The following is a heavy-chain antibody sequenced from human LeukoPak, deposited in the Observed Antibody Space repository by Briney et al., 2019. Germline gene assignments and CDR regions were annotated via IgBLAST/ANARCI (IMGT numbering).Heavy chain of an antibody. CDR1: GGSISSGDYY. J-gene: IGHJ5*02. CDR3: ARDVVAQGWFDP. Sequence: SETLSLTCAVSGGSISSGDYYWDWIRQPPGKGLERIGYIYHSGRAYYNPSLKNRATISVDTSKNQFSLKLSSVTAADTAVYYCARDVVAQGWFDPWGQGTLVTVSS. D-gene: IGHD2-21*01. CDR2: IYHSGRA. V-gene: IGHV4-30-4*01.